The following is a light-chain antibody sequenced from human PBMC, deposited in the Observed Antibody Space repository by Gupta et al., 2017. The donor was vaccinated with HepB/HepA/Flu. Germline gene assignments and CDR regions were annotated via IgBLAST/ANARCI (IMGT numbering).Light chain of an antibody. J-gene: IGKJ4*01. Sequence: DIQLTQSPSFLSASVGDRVTITCRASQGISSNLARYQQKPGKAPKFLIYAASTVQSGVPSRFSGSGSGTEFTLTSSSLQPEDFATYYCQQLTSYPLTFGGGTKVEIK. V-gene: IGKV1-9*01. CDR2: AAS. CDR1: QGISSN. CDR3: QQLTSYPLT.